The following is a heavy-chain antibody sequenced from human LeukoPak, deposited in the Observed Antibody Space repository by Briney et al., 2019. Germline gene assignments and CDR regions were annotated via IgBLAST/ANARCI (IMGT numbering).Heavy chain of an antibody. CDR3: ARDFITTGIAVAGFDY. J-gene: IGHJ4*02. D-gene: IGHD6-19*01. CDR2: MNPNSGNT. V-gene: IGHV1-8*01. Sequence: RASVKVSCKASGYTFTSYDINWVRQATGQGLEWMGWMNPNSGNTGYAQKFQGRVTMTRNTSISTAYMELSSLRSEDTAVYYCARDFITTGIAVAGFDYWGQGTLVTVSS. CDR1: GYTFTSYD.